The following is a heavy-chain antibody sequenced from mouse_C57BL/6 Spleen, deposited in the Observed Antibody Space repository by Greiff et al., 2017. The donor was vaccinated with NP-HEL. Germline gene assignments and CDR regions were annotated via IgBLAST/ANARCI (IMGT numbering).Heavy chain of an antibody. CDR2: ISSGGDYI. CDR3: TRDYSNWGYAMDY. V-gene: IGHV5-9-1*02. D-gene: IGHD2-5*01. CDR1: GFTFSSYA. J-gene: IGHJ4*01. Sequence: EVKVVESGEGLVKPGGSLKLSCAASGFTFSSYAMSWVRQTPEKRLEWVAYISSGGDYIYYADTVKGRFTISRDNARNTLYLQMSSLKSEDTAMYYCTRDYSNWGYAMDYWGQGTSVTVSS.